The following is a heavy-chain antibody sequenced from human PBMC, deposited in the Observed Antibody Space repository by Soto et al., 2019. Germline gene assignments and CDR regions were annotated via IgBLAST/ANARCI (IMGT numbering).Heavy chain of an antibody. Sequence: LSCVASRFTFTSYAMSWVRQAPGKGLEWVAAISASGGATIHADSVKGRLTISRDNSKNTLYLQMNSLRAEDTAVYYCAKDVEGGSLFRGAFDYWGQGTQVTVSS. CDR3: AKDVEGGSLFRGAFDY. V-gene: IGHV3-23*01. CDR2: ISASGGAT. CDR1: RFTFTSYA. J-gene: IGHJ4*02. D-gene: IGHD1-26*01.